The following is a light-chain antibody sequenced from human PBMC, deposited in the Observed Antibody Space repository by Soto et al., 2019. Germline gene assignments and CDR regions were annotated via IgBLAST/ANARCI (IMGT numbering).Light chain of an antibody. CDR3: MQRLQLPYT. V-gene: IGKV2D-29*01. CDR2: RVS. CDR1: QSLVHTDGKTY. J-gene: IGKJ2*01. Sequence: EIVVTQTPLSLSVTLGQPASISCKSGQSLVHTDGKTYLFWYLQKPGQPPQPLVYRVSNRFSGVPDRFSGSGSGTDLTLKISRVEADDVGVYYCMQRLQLPYTFAQWTNLEIK.